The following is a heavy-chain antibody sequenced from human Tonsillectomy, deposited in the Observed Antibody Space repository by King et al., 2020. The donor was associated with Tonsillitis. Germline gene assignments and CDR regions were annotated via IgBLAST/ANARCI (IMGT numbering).Heavy chain of an antibody. J-gene: IGHJ1*01. CDR3: AKVGSSWFAEYFHH. V-gene: IGHV3-23*04. CDR1: GFTFSSYT. Sequence: VQLVESGGGLVQPGGSLRLSCAASGFTFSSYTMTWVRQAPGKGLEWVSSIGGIGATTYFADSVNGRFTISSDNSKNTLSLQMSSLRAEDTAIYYCAKVGSSWFAEYFHHWGQGTLVTVSS. D-gene: IGHD6-13*01. CDR2: IGGIGATT.